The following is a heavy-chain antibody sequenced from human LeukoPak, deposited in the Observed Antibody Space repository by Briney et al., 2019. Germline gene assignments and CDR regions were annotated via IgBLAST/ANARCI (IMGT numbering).Heavy chain of an antibody. D-gene: IGHD6-13*01. J-gene: IGHJ4*02. V-gene: IGHV4-34*01. Sequence: SETLSLTCAVYGGSFSGYYWSWIRQPPGKGLEWIGEINHSGSTNYNPSLKSRVTISVDTSKNQFSLKLSSVTAADTAVYYCARVGIIAAAGTGYFDYWGQGTLVTVSS. CDR1: GGSFSGYY. CDR2: INHSGST. CDR3: ARVGIIAAAGTGYFDY.